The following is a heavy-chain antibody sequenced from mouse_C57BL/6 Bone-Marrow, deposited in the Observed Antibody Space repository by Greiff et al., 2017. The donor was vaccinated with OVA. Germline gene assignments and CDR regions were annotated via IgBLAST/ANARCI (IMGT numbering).Heavy chain of an antibody. Sequence: QLQQSGAELVRPGASVKLSCTASGFNIKDDYMHWVKQRPEQGLEWIGWIDPENGDTEYASKFQGKATITADTSSNTAYLQLSSLTSEDTAVYYCSERYLAWCAYWGQGTLVTVSA. D-gene: IGHD2-14*01. CDR1: GFNIKDDY. V-gene: IGHV14-4*01. CDR2: IDPENGDT. CDR3: SERYLAWCAY. J-gene: IGHJ3*01.